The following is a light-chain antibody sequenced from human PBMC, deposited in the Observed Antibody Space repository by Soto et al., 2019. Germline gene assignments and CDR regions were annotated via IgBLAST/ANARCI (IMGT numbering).Light chain of an antibody. CDR2: GAS. CDR1: QSVSSATY. Sequence: EIVLTRSPGTLSLSPGERATLSCRASQSVSSATYLAWYQQKPGQAPRLLIYGASSRAAGIPDRFSGSGSGTDFTLTISRLEPEDFAVYYCQQYGDSPLTFGGGTKVE. CDR3: QQYGDSPLT. V-gene: IGKV3-20*01. J-gene: IGKJ4*01.